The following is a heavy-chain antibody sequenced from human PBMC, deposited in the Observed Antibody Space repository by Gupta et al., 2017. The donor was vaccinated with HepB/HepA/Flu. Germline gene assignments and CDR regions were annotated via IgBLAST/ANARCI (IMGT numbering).Heavy chain of an antibody. CDR1: GGSISSSSYY. CDR2: IYYSGST. D-gene: IGHD3-10*01. Sequence: QLQLQESGPGLVKPSETLSLTCTVSGGSISSSSYYWGWIRQPPGKGLEWIGSIYYSGSTYYNPSLKSRVTISVDTSKNQFSLKLSSVTAADTAVYYCARHFRGQVFRLLWFGEAFDYWGQGTLVTVSA. J-gene: IGHJ4*02. CDR3: ARHFRGQVFRLLWFGEAFDY. V-gene: IGHV4-39*01.